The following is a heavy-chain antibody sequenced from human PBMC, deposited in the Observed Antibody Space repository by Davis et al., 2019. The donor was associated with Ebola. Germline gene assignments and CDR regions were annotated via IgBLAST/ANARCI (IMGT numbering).Heavy chain of an antibody. D-gene: IGHD6-6*01. CDR2: ISSSSSYT. V-gene: IGHV3-11*06. CDR1: GFTFSDYY. CDR3: AREGRKAIAARPPLDY. J-gene: IGHJ4*02. Sequence: GESLKISCAASGFTFSDYYMSWNRQAPGKGLEWVSYISSSSSYTNYADSVKGRFTISRDNAKNSLYLQMNSLRAEDTAVYYCAREGRKAIAARPPLDYWGQGTLVTVSS.